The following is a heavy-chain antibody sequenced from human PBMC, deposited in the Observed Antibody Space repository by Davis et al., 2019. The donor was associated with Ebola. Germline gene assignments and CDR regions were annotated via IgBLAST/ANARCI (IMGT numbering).Heavy chain of an antibody. D-gene: IGHD6-13*01. CDR3: TRGGGPIAAAGTDY. J-gene: IGHJ4*02. Sequence: GGSLRLSCAASGFTFSNYWMHWVRQAPGKGLVWVSRINSDGSSTSYADSVKGRFTISRDNAKNTVYLQMNSLRAEDTAVYYCTRGGGPIAAAGTDYWGQGTLVTVSS. CDR2: INSDGSST. V-gene: IGHV3-74*01. CDR1: GFTFSNYW.